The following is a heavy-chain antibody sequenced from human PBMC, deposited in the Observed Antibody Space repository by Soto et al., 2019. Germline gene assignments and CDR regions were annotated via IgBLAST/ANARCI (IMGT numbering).Heavy chain of an antibody. J-gene: IGHJ2*01. D-gene: IGHD2-15*01. Sequence: QVQLVQSGGEVKKPGASVKVSCQASGYTVSDYAISWVRQAPGHGLEWMGWISASTRNTDQAQNFQGRVIMTLDTSTNTAYMELRSLRSDDTAVYYCVRCYCSVGSCYACWHFDLWGRGTLVTVSS. CDR1: GYTVSDYA. CDR3: VRCYCSVGSCYACWHFDL. CDR2: ISASTRNT. V-gene: IGHV1-18*01.